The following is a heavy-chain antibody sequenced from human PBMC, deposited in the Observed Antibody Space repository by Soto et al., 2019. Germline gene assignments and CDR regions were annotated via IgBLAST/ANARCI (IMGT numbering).Heavy chain of an antibody. Sequence: GGSLRLSCAAAGFTFSSYWMSWVLQAPGKGLEWVANIKQDGSEKYYMDSVKGRFTISRDNAKSSLYLQMNSLRAEDTAIYYCARITYYYGSSGYFLVYYFDIWGQGTPDTVSS. CDR3: ARITYYYGSSGYFLVYYFDI. V-gene: IGHV3-7*01. CDR1: GFTFSSYW. CDR2: IKQDGSEK. D-gene: IGHD3-22*01. J-gene: IGHJ4*02.